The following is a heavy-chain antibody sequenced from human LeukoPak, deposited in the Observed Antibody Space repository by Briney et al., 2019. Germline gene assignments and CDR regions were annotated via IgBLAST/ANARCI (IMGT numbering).Heavy chain of an antibody. J-gene: IGHJ4*02. CDR3: ARDEGMYHFWSGYMGDY. CDR1: GFTFSSYW. Sequence: HPGGSLRLSCAASGFTFSSYWMSWVRQAPGKGLEWVANIKQDGSEKYYVDSVKGRFTISRDNAKNSLYLQMNSLRAEDTAVYYCARDEGMYHFWSGYMGDYWGQGTLVTVSS. D-gene: IGHD3-3*02. V-gene: IGHV3-7*01. CDR2: IKQDGSEK.